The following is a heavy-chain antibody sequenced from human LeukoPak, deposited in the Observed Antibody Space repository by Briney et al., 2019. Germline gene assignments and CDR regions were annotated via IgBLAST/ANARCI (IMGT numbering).Heavy chain of an antibody. V-gene: IGHV3-23*01. CDR3: AKGFSGDGAM. J-gene: IGHJ4*02. D-gene: IGHD1-26*01. Sequence: GGSLRLSCAASGLTFSSHWMHWVRQAPGKGLVWVSAISGSGGSTYYADSVKGRFTISRDNSKNTLYLQMNSLRAEDTAVYYCAKGFSGDGAMWGQGTLVTVSS. CDR2: ISGSGGST. CDR1: GLTFSSHW.